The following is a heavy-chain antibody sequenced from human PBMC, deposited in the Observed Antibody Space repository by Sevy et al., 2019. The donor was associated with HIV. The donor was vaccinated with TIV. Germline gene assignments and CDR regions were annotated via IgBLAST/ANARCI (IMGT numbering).Heavy chain of an antibody. V-gene: IGHV3-7*01. CDR2: IKTGGSEK. CDR3: ARGTAVNH. Sequence: GGSLRLSCTASGFTISTYWMTWLRQAPGKGLEGVANIKTGGSEKHYVESAKGRFTISRDDASNALSLQMNSLRGEDTAVYYCARGTAVNHWGQGTLVTVSS. J-gene: IGHJ5*02. CDR1: GFTISTYW. D-gene: IGHD4-17*01.